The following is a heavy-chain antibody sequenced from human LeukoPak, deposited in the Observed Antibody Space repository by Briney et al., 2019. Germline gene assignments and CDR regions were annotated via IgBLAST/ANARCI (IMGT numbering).Heavy chain of an antibody. J-gene: IGHJ4*02. Sequence: SETLSLTCTVSGGSISSYYWSWIRQPPGKGLEWIGYIYYSGSTNYNPSLKSRVTISVDTSKNQFSLKLSSVTAADTAVYYCARDGYSSGWYTIGYWGQGTLVTVSS. CDR1: GGSISSYY. CDR2: IYYSGST. V-gene: IGHV4-59*01. D-gene: IGHD6-19*01. CDR3: ARDGYSSGWYTIGY.